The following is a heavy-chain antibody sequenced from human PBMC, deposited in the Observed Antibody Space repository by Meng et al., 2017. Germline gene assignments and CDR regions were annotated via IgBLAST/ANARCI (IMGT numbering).Heavy chain of an antibody. CDR2: ISSSGSTI. Sequence: GGSLRLSCAASGFTFSSYEMNWVRQAPGKGLEWVSYISSSGSTIYYADSVKGRFTVSRDNAKNSLYLQMNSLRAEDTAVYYCARGSDILDYDFWSGYYSSYYYGMDVWGQGTTVTVSS. D-gene: IGHD3-3*01. V-gene: IGHV3-48*03. J-gene: IGHJ6*02. CDR1: GFTFSSYE. CDR3: ARGSDILDYDFWSGYYSSYYYGMDV.